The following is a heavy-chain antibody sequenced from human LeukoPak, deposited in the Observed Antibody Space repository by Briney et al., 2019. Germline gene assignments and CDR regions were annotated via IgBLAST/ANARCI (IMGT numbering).Heavy chain of an antibody. D-gene: IGHD3-10*01. Sequence: GGSLRLSCAASGFTVSSNYMSWVRQAPGKGLEWDSVIYSGGSTYYADSVKGRFTISRGNSKNTLYLQMNSLRAEDTAVYYCARGWYYGSGSYHKVDYFDYWGQGTLVTVSS. J-gene: IGHJ4*02. V-gene: IGHV3-66*01. CDR3: ARGWYYGSGSYHKVDYFDY. CDR2: IYSGGST. CDR1: GFTVSSNY.